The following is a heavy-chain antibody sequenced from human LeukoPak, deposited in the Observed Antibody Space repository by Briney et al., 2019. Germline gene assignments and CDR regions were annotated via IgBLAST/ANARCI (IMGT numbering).Heavy chain of an antibody. J-gene: IGHJ1*01. CDR2: ISYDGYNK. Sequence: GRSLRLSCAASGFTFSSYGMHWVRQAPGKGLEWVAVISYDGYNKYYAVSVKGRFTISRDNSKSTLYLQMNSLRAEDTAVYYCAMGSLAGHAECFHHWGQGTLVPVSS. D-gene: IGHD6-19*01. CDR3: AMGSLAGHAECFHH. V-gene: IGHV3-30*03. CDR1: GFTFSSYG.